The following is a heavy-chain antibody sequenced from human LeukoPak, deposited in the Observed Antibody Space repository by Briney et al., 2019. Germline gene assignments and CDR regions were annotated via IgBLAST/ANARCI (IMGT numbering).Heavy chain of an antibody. CDR2: ISHDVSSK. J-gene: IGHJ4*02. CDR3: ARDRNFYFDY. CDR1: GFTFSTYA. Sequence: GGSLRLSCAASGFTFSTYAIHWVRQAPGKGLEWVAVISHDVSSKHYAESVKGRFTISRDNSKNTVYLQMSSLRAEDTAVYYCARDRNFYFDYWGQGTLVTVSS. V-gene: IGHV3-30-3*01.